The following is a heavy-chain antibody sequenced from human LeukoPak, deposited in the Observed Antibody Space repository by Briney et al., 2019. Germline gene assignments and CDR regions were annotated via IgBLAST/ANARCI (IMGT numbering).Heavy chain of an antibody. CDR3: ARSLVVVAATPFDP. J-gene: IGHJ5*02. V-gene: IGHV4-39*01. CDR1: GGSISSSSYY. D-gene: IGHD2-15*01. CDR2: IYYSGST. Sequence: PSETLSLTCTVSGGSISSSSYYWGWIRQAPGKGLEWLGSIYYSGSTYYNPSLKTRVTISVDTSKNQYTLKLSSVTAADTAVYYCARSLVVVAATPFDPWGQGTLVTVSS.